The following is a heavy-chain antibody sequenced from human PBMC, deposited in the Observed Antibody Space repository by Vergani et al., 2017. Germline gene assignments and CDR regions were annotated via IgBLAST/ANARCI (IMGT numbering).Heavy chain of an antibody. CDR2: IYYSGST. D-gene: IGHD3-22*01. Sequence: QVQLQESGPGLVKPSQTLSLTCTVSGGSISSGDYYWSWIRQPPGKGLEWIGYIYYSGSTYYNPSLKSRVTISVDTSKNQFSLKLSSVTAADTAVYYCARNGNNDSSGYYYVFADGGQGTLVTVYS. J-gene: IGHJ4*02. V-gene: IGHV4-30-4*01. CDR3: ARNGNNDSSGYYYVFAD. CDR1: GGSISSGDYY.